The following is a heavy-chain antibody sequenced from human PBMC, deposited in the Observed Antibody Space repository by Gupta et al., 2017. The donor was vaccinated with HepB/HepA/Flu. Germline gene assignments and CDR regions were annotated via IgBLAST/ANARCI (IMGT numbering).Heavy chain of an antibody. Sequence: IRDADSVKGRFTISRDNAKNSLYLQMNSLRAEDTALYYCAKAITVLEWLFPAFDIWGQGTMVTVSS. CDR3: AKAITVLEWLFPAFDI. J-gene: IGHJ3*02. V-gene: IGHV3-9*01. D-gene: IGHD3-3*01. CDR2: I.